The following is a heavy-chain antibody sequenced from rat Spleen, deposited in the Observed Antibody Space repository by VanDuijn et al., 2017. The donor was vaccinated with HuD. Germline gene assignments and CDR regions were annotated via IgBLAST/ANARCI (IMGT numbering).Heavy chain of an antibody. J-gene: IGHJ2*01. V-gene: IGHV5-7*01. CDR3: ARRGRNYPAPYYFDY. CDR2: ISYDGSST. D-gene: IGHD1-4*01. Sequence: EVQLVESGGGLVQPGRSLKLSCAASGFTFSDYNMAWVRQAPKKGLEWVATISYDGSSTYYRDSVKGRFTISRDNAKSTLCLQMDSLRSEDTATYYCARRGRNYPAPYYFDYWGQGVMVTVSS. CDR1: GFTFSDYN.